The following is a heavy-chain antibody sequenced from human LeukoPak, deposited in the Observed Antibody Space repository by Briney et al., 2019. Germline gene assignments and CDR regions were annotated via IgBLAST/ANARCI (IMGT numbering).Heavy chain of an antibody. CDR1: GFTFSDYY. CDR3: AKGTFVTMIVVVTSAEYFQH. J-gene: IGHJ1*01. V-gene: IGHV3-11*01. D-gene: IGHD3-22*01. CDR2: ISSSGSTI. Sequence: GGSLRLSCAASGFTFSDYYMSWIRQAPGKGLEWVSYISSSGSTIYYADSVKGRFTISRDNAKNSLYLQMNSLRAEDTAVYYCAKGTFVTMIVVVTSAEYFQHWGQGTLVTVSS.